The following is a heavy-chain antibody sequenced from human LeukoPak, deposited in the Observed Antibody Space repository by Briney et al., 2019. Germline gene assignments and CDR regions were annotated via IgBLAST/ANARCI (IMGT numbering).Heavy chain of an antibody. Sequence: ASVKVSCKASGYTFTSYGISWVRQAPGQGLEWMGSISAYNGNTNYAQKLQGRVTMTTDTSTSTAYMELRSLRSDDTAVYYCASGRIYYDILTGYYMGNWFDPWGQGTLVTVSS. CDR2: ISAYNGNT. D-gene: IGHD3-9*01. CDR3: ASGRIYYDILTGYYMGNWFDP. CDR1: GYTFTSYG. J-gene: IGHJ5*02. V-gene: IGHV1-18*01.